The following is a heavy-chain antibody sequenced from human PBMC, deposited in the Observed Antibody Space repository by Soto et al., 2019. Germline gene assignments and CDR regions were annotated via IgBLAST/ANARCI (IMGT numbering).Heavy chain of an antibody. CDR2: IYHSGST. D-gene: IGHD3-10*01. J-gene: IGHJ6*02. CDR3: ARGRGSGSSFYYYGMDV. CDR1: GGSISSGGYS. Sequence: SETLSLTCAVSGGSISSGGYSWSWIRQPPGKGLEWIGYIYHSGSTNYNPSLKSRVTISVDTSKNQFSLKLSSVTAADTAVYYCARGRGSGSSFYYYGMDVWGQGTTVTVSS. V-gene: IGHV4-61*08.